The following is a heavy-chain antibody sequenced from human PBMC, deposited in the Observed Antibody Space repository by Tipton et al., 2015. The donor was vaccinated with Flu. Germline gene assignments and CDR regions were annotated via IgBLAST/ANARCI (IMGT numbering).Heavy chain of an antibody. CDR3: AKVLGELPSRHWCDV. Sequence: QLVQSGAEMKKPGASVKVSCKASGYTFTRYHIHWVRQAPGQGLEWMGIINPSDGRTFHAQKLQGRVTMTSDRSTDTVYMELTSLTSDDTAVYYCAKVLGELPSRHWCDVWGLGTLVTVSS. D-gene: IGHD3-16*01. CDR1: GYTFTRYH. V-gene: IGHV1-46*01. J-gene: IGHJ5*02. CDR2: INPSDGRT.